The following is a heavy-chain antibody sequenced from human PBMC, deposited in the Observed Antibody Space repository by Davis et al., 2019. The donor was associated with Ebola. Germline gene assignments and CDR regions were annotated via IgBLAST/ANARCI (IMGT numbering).Heavy chain of an antibody. Sequence: SETLSLTCTVSGYSISSGYYWGWIRQPPGKGLEWIGSIYHSGSTYYNPSLKSRVTISVDTSKNQFSLKLSSVTAADTAVYYCARVSVSGWFNWFDPWGQGTLVTVSS. CDR1: GYSISSGYY. CDR2: IYHSGST. CDR3: ARVSVSGWFNWFDP. D-gene: IGHD6-19*01. V-gene: IGHV4-38-2*02. J-gene: IGHJ5*02.